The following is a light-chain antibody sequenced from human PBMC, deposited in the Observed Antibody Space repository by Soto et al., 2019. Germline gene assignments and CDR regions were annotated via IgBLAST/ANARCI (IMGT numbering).Light chain of an antibody. J-gene: IGKJ4*01. CDR3: QQGYGTPLT. CDR1: QSISNY. CDR2: AAS. Sequence: DMEMTQSPSSLSASVGDRVTITCRASQSISNYLNWYQHKPGKVPKLLIYAASSLQSGVPTRFSGSGSGTDFTLTINSLQPEAFATYYCQQGYGTPLTFGGGTKVEIK. V-gene: IGKV1-39*01.